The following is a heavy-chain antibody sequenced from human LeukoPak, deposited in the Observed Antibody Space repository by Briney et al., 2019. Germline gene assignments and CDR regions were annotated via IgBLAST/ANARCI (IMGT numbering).Heavy chain of an antibody. CDR2: IIPIFGTA. CDR3: ARGIQLGDYYYMDV. D-gene: IGHD5-18*01. J-gene: IGHJ6*03. Sequence: GASVKVSCKASGGTFSSYAISWVRQAPGQGLEWMGGIIPIFGTANYAQKFQGRVTITTDESTSTAYMELSSLRSEDTAVHYCARGIQLGDYYYMDVWGKGTTVTVSS. V-gene: IGHV1-69*05. CDR1: GGTFSSYA.